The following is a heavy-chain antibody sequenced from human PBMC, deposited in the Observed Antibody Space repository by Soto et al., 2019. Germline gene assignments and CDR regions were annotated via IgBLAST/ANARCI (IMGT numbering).Heavy chain of an antibody. J-gene: IGHJ3*02. Sequence: EVQLVESGGGLVKPGGSLRLSCAASGFTFSNAWMSWVRQAPGKGLEWVGRIKSKTDGGTTDYAAPVKGRFTISRDDSKNTLYLQMNSLKTAGTAVYYCTTDHMLTTGACDIWGQGTMVTVSS. CDR2: IKSKTDGGTT. V-gene: IGHV3-15*01. CDR3: TTDHMLTTGACDI. D-gene: IGHD3-9*01. CDR1: GFTFSNAW.